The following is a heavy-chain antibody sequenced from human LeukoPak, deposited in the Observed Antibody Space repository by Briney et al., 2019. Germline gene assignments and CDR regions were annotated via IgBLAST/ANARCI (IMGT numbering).Heavy chain of an antibody. D-gene: IGHD3-10*01. J-gene: IGHJ4*02. CDR3: VTDITMVRGGS. Sequence: GGSLGLSCAASGFTFSSYAMSWVRQAPGKGLEWVADMSYDGKKINYADSVKGRFAISRDNSKNTLYLQMNSLRPEDTAIYYCVTDITMVRGGSWGQGTLVTVSS. CDR2: MSYDGKKI. V-gene: IGHV3-30*09. CDR1: GFTFSSYA.